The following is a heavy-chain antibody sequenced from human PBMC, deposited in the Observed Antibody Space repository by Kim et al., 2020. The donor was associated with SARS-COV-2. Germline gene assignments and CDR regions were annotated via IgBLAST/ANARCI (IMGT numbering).Heavy chain of an antibody. V-gene: IGHV4-39*07. CDR2: IYYSGST. CDR1: GGSISSSSYY. Sequence: SETLSLTCTVSGGSISSSSYYWGWSRQPPGKGLEWIGNIYYSGSTYYNPSLKSRVTISVDTSKNQFSLKLSSVTAADTAVYYCARAPRYCSGGSCYSYNWFDPWGQGTLVTVSS. CDR3: ARAPRYCSGGSCYSYNWFDP. J-gene: IGHJ5*02. D-gene: IGHD2-15*01.